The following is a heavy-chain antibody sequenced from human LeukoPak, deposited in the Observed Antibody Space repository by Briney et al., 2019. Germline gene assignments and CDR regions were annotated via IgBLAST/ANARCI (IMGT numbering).Heavy chain of an antibody. J-gene: IGHJ6*03. CDR3: AKSASAYYYMDV. CDR1: GFTFSDYY. D-gene: IGHD4/OR15-4a*01. Sequence: GGSLRLSCAASGFTFSDYYMSWIRQAPGKGLEWVSYISSSGSTIYYADSVKGRFTISRDNSKNILYLQMNSLRAEDTAVYYCAKSASAYYYMDVWGKGTTVTVSS. V-gene: IGHV3-11*04. CDR2: ISSSGSTI.